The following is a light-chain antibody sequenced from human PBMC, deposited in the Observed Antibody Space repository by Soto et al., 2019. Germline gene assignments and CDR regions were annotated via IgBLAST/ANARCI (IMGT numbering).Light chain of an antibody. J-gene: IGKJ5*01. V-gene: IGKV3-20*01. CDR3: QHFGNSPIT. CDR1: QSVSSTY. Sequence: EIVLTQSPGPLSLSPGERATLSCRASQSVSSTYLALCQQKPGQAPRLLIYGASTRATGIPDRFSGTGSGTDFTLTISRLEPEDFAVYYCQHFGNSPITFGQGTRLEIK. CDR2: GAS.